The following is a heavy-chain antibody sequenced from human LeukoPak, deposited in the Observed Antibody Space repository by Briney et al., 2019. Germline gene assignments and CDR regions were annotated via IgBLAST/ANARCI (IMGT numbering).Heavy chain of an antibody. V-gene: IGHV3-48*03. D-gene: IGHD1-1*01. CDR1: GFTFSSYE. J-gene: IGHJ5*02. CDR3: ARGRPRLTQDNWFDP. CDR2: ISSSGSTI. Sequence: GGSLRLSCAASGFTFSSYEMNWVRQAPGKGLEWVSYISSSGSTIYYADSVKGRFTISRDNAKNSLYLQMNSLGAEDTAVYYCARGRPRLTQDNWFDPWGQGTLVTVSS.